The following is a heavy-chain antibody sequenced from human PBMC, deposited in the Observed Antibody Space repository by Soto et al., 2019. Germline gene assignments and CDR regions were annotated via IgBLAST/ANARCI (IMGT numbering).Heavy chain of an antibody. CDR3: TRAVPDIRVLARGALDV. D-gene: IGHD5-12*01. CDR1: GFQFDDYA. V-gene: IGHV3-9*01. Sequence: DVRLVESGGGLVQPGGSLRLSCTGSGFQFDDYAMHWVRQAPGTGLEWVACISYNSGAISYVDSVRGRFTISRDNARNSLYLQMNSLRAEDTALYYCTRAVPDIRVLARGALDVGGLGTMVTVS. J-gene: IGHJ3*01. CDR2: ISYNSGAI.